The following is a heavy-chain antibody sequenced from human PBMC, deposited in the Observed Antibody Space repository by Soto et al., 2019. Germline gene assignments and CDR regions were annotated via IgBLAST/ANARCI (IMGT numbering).Heavy chain of an antibody. J-gene: IGHJ6*03. D-gene: IGHD5-18*01. CDR2: INPSGGST. CDR3: AKGVATAMGKDYYYYYYMDV. V-gene: IGHV1-46*01. CDR1: GYTFTSYY. Sequence: ASVKVSCKASGYTFTSYYMHWVRQAPGQGLEWMGIINPSGGSTSYAQKFQGRVTMTRDTSTSTVYMELSSLRSEDTAVYYCAKGVATAMGKDYYYYYYMDVWGKGTTVTVSS.